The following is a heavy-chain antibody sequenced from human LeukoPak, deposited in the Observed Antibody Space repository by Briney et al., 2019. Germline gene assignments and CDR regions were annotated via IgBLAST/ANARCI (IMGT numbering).Heavy chain of an antibody. Sequence: SETLSLTCTVSGGSISSSSYYWGWIRQPPGKGLEWIGSIYYSGSTYYNPSLKSRVTISVDTSKNQFSLKLSSVTAADTAVYYCTTLTLRPHSAWGQGTLVTVSS. CDR1: GGSISSSSYY. D-gene: IGHD1-14*01. J-gene: IGHJ5*02. CDR2: IYYSGST. CDR3: TTLTLRPHSA. V-gene: IGHV4-39*07.